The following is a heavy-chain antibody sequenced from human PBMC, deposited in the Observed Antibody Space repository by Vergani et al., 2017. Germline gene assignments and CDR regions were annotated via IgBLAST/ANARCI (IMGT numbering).Heavy chain of an antibody. J-gene: IGHJ3*01. Sequence: QVQLQESGPGLVKPSQTLSLTCTVSGGSINSHNYYWSWIRQPAGKGLEWIGRIHTSGSTNYNPSLKSRVTMSEDTSKNQFSLKLRSVSAADTAVYFCARRAERWETLLRDDFDVWGQGTFVTVSP. CDR1: GGSINSHNYY. CDR3: ARRAERWETLLRDDFDV. D-gene: IGHD1-26*01. V-gene: IGHV4-61*02. CDR2: IHTSGST.